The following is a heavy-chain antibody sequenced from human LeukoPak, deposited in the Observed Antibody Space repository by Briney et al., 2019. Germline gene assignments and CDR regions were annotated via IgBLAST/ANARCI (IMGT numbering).Heavy chain of an antibody. V-gene: IGHV3-11*04. CDR2: ISSSGSTI. CDR1: GFTFSDYY. D-gene: IGHD2-15*01. J-gene: IGHJ4*02. Sequence: GGSLRLSCAASGFTFSDYYMSWIRQARGKGLEWVSYISSSGSTIYYADSVKGRFTISRDNAKNSLYLQMNSLRAEDTAVYYCARDYCSGGSCYGLVDYWGQGTLVTVSS. CDR3: ARDYCSGGSCYGLVDY.